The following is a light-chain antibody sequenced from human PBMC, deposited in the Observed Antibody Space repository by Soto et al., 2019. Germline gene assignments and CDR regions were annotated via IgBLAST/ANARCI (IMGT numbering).Light chain of an antibody. CDR1: QSVSSSY. Sequence: EIVLTQSPGTLSLSPGEKATLCCRASQSVSSSYLAWYQQKPGQAPSLLKYGASSRATGIPDRFSGSGAGTDFTLTISRLEPEDFALYYCQQYGSSQWTFGPGTKVDIK. CDR2: GAS. J-gene: IGKJ3*01. V-gene: IGKV3-20*01. CDR3: QQYGSSQWT.